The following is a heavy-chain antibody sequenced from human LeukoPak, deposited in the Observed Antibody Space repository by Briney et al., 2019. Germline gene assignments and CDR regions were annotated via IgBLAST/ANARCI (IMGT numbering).Heavy chain of an antibody. CDR1: GFTVRNAW. D-gene: IGHD3-10*01. Sequence: GSLRLSCAASGFTVRNAWMSWVRQAPGKGLEWVGRVKSKSDGGATDYGAPVKGRFTISRDDSENTLYLQMNSLTTDDTAVYYCAKDKGSGSYHFDYWGQGTLVTVSS. J-gene: IGHJ4*02. CDR3: AKDKGSGSYHFDY. V-gene: IGHV3-15*01. CDR2: VKSKSDGGAT.